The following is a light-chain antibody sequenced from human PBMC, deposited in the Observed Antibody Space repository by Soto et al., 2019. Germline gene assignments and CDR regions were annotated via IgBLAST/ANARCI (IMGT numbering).Light chain of an antibody. J-gene: IGKJ5*01. CDR1: QDIDNS. CDR3: QQHDGRPTMT. V-gene: IGKV1-33*01. CDR2: AVS. Sequence: IKLTQSPSSLSASVGETVTLTCRASQDIDNSLNWYQHKPGKAPELLVYAVSFLETGVPSRFSGRGSGTVFSLTINSLQSDDFATYYCQQHDGRPTMTFGQGTRLDSK.